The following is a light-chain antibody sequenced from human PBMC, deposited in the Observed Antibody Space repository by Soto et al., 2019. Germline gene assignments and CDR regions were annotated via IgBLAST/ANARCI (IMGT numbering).Light chain of an antibody. V-gene: IGKV3-20*01. CDR1: QSVSSSY. CDR3: QEYGTSRT. Sequence: EIGLTQSPGTLSLSPGERATLSCRASQSVSSSYLAWYQQRPGQAPRLLIFGASNRATGVPDRFSGSGSGSDFTLTISRLEPDDFAVYYCQEYGTSRTFGQGTKVEIK. CDR2: GAS. J-gene: IGKJ1*01.